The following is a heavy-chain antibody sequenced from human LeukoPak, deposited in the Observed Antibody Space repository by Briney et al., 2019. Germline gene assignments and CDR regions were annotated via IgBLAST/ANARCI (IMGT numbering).Heavy chain of an antibody. CDR1: GVTFSSYG. D-gene: IGHD2-2*01. CDR3: AKHDSSTSSNWFDP. V-gene: IGHV3-30*18. Sequence: PGGSLRLSCAAAGVTFSSYGMHWVRQASGKGLEWVAVISYDGSNKYYADSVKGRFTISRDNSKNTLYLQMSSLRAEDTAVYYCAKHDSSTSSNWFDPWGQGTLVTVSS. CDR2: ISYDGSNK. J-gene: IGHJ5*02.